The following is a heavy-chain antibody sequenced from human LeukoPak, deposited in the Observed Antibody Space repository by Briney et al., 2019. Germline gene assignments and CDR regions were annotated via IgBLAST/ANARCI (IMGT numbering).Heavy chain of an antibody. CDR3: ARDGSDNAAFVNYFFAF. CDR2: ISYDGDKK. Sequence: GRSLRLSCAASGFTFSSYGMHWVRQAPGKGLEWVAIISYDGDKKYYADSVKGRFTISRDNSKNTLYLQMNSLRAEDTATYYCARDGSDNAAFVNYFFAFWGQGALVTVSS. V-gene: IGHV3-30*03. D-gene: IGHD1-26*01. CDR1: GFTFSSYG. J-gene: IGHJ4*02.